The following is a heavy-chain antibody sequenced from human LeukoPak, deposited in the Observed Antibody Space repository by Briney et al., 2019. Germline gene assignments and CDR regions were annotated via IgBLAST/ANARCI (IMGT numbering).Heavy chain of an antibody. V-gene: IGHV4-59*01. CDR2: IYYSGST. J-gene: IGHJ4*02. D-gene: IGHD4-17*01. Sequence: SETLSLTCTVSGGSISSYYWSWIRQPPGKGLEWIGYIYYSGSTNYNPSLKSRVTISVDTSKNQFSLKLSSVTAADTAVYHCARDHYGDYGGYFDYWGQGTLVTVSS. CDR1: GGSISSYY. CDR3: ARDHYGDYGGYFDY.